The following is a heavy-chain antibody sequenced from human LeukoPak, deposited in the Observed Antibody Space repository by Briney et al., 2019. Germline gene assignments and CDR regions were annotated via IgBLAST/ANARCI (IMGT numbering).Heavy chain of an antibody. Sequence: GGSLRLSCAASGFTFSSYWMHWVRQAPGKGLEWVSRINSDGSSTSYADSVKGRFTISRDNAKNTLYLQMNSLRAEDTAVYYCASSYYGSGSYYSYYGMDVWGKGTTVTVSS. J-gene: IGHJ6*04. CDR2: INSDGSST. D-gene: IGHD3-10*01. CDR1: GFTFSSYW. V-gene: IGHV3-74*01. CDR3: ASSYYGSGSYYSYYGMDV.